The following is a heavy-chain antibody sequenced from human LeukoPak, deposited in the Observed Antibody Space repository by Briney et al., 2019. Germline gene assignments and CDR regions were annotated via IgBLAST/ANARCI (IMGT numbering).Heavy chain of an antibody. Sequence: GASVKVSCKASGYTFTSYYMDWVRQAPGQGLEWMGIINPSGGSTSYAQKFQGRVTMTRDTSTSTVYMELSSLRSEDTAVYYCARDNPGYYDILTAEEAVGAFDIWGQGTMVTVSS. CDR3: ARDNPGYYDILTAEEAVGAFDI. V-gene: IGHV1-46*01. D-gene: IGHD3-9*01. CDR2: INPSGGST. J-gene: IGHJ3*02. CDR1: GYTFTSYY.